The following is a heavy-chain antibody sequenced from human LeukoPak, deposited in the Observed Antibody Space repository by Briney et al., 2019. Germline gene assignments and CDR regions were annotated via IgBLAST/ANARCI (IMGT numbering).Heavy chain of an antibody. V-gene: IGHV3-23*01. Sequence: GGSLRLSCAASGFTFSSYAMSWVRQAPGKGLEWVSAISGSGGSTYYADSVKGRFTISRDNSKNTLYLQMSSLRAEDTAVYYCAKDLTYYDILTGFRSPGFDYWGQGTLVTVSS. D-gene: IGHD3-9*01. J-gene: IGHJ4*02. CDR3: AKDLTYYDILTGFRSPGFDY. CDR2: ISGSGGST. CDR1: GFTFSSYA.